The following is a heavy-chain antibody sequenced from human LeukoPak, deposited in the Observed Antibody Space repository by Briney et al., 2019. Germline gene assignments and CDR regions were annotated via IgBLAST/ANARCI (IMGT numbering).Heavy chain of an antibody. Sequence: SETLSLTCTVSGGSISSYYWSWIRQPPGKGLEWIGYIYYSGSTNYNPSLKSRVTISVDTSKNQFSLKLSSVTAADTAVYYCVSSMGNDAFDIWGQGTMVTVSS. CDR2: IYYSGST. CDR3: VSSMGNDAFDI. D-gene: IGHD2-2*01. V-gene: IGHV4-59*01. CDR1: GGSISSYY. J-gene: IGHJ3*02.